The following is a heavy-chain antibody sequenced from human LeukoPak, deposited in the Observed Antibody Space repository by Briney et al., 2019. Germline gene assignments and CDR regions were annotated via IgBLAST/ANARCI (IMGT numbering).Heavy chain of an antibody. CDR2: KCFGGRNK. CDR3: ARAIGSWGYNYWDY. Sequence: GRTVRLSCAASGFTFSRNGMHWLRQARGKGLNWVKFKCFGGRNKLYADPVGGGFTIPRDISKNTLYLQMNSLRAEDTALYYCARAIGSWGYNYWDYWGQGTLVTVSS. D-gene: IGHD5-24*01. CDR1: GFTFSRNG. J-gene: IGHJ4*02. V-gene: IGHV3-33*01.